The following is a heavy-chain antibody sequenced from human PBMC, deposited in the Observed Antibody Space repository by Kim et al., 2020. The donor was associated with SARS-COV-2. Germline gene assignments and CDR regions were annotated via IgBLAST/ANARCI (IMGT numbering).Heavy chain of an antibody. Sequence: DSVKGRFTISRDNAKNTVYLQMNSLRAEDTAIYFCARDLRSVSAGYYFDYWGQGILVSVSS. CDR3: ARDLRSVSAGYYFDY. D-gene: IGHD3-3*01. V-gene: IGHV3-74*01. J-gene: IGHJ4*02.